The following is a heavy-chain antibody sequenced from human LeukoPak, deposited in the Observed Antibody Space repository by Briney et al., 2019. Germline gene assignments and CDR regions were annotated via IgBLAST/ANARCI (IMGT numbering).Heavy chain of an antibody. CDR2: ISAYNGNT. D-gene: IGHD3-10*01. V-gene: IGHV1-18*01. CDR1: GYTFTSYG. CDR3: ARLWFGDPQGEADY. Sequence: GASVKVSCKASGYTFTSYGISWVRQAPGQGLEWMGWISAYNGNTNYAQKLQGRVTMTTDTSTSTAYMELRRLRSDDTDVYYCARLWFGDPQGEADYWGQGTLVTVSS. J-gene: IGHJ4*02.